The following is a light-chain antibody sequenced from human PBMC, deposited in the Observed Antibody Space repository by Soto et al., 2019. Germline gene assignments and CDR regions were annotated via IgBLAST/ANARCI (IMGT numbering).Light chain of an antibody. CDR2: STS. J-gene: IGLJ2*01. CDR1: TGAVTSTYY. CDR3: LLYYGGVRV. Sequence: VVTQEPSLTVSPGGTVTLTCASSTGAVTSTYYPNWFQQKPGQAPRPLIYSTSNRHSWTPARFSGSLLGGKAALTLSSVQPEDEADYYCLLYYGGVRVFGGGTKLTVL. V-gene: IGLV7-43*01.